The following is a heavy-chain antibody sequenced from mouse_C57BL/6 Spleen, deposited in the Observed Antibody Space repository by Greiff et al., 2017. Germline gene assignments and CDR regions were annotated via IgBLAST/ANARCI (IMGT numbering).Heavy chain of an antibody. CDR2: INPNNGGT. CDR1: GYTFTDYY. V-gene: IGHV1-26*01. D-gene: IGHD3-2*02. Sequence: EVQLQQSGPELVKPGASVKISCKASGYTFTDYYMNWVKQSHGKSLEWIGDINPNNGGTSYNQKFKGKATLTVDKSSSTAYMELRSLTSEDSAVYYCARWQTAQVHYYAMDYWGQGTSVTVSS. CDR3: ARWQTAQVHYYAMDY. J-gene: IGHJ4*01.